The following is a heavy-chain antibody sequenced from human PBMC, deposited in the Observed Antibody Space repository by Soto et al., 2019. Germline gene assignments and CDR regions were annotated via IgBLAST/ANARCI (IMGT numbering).Heavy chain of an antibody. J-gene: IGHJ4*02. Sequence: NPSETLSLTCSIYSGSFSGYYWSWIRQPPGKGLEWIGEISQSGNTNYSPSLKSRVSISIDTSKKQFSLNLASVSAADTAVYYCARAPKVSGSSQTRPDFWRQGTLVT. CDR3: ARAPKVSGSSQTRPDF. V-gene: IGHV4-34*01. CDR2: ISQSGNT. D-gene: IGHD6-6*01. CDR1: SGSFSGYY.